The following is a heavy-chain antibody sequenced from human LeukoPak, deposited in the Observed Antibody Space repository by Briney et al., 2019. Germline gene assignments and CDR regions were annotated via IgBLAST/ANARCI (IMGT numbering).Heavy chain of an antibody. CDR1: GFTVSSNY. CDR3: ARDFWSGYYY. J-gene: IGHJ4*02. V-gene: IGHV3-53*05. D-gene: IGHD3-3*01. Sequence: GGSLRLSCAASGFTVSSNYMSWVRQAPGKGLEWVSVIYSGGSTYYADSVKGRFTISRDNSKNTLYLHMNSLRAEDTVVYYCARDFWSGYYYWGQGALVTVSS. CDR2: IYSGGST.